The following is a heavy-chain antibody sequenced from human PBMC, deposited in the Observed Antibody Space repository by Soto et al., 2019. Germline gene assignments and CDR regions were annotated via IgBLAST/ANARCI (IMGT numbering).Heavy chain of an antibody. Sequence: ASVKVSCKASGYTFTGYYMHWVRQAPGQGLEWMGWINPYSGGTNYAQKFQGRVTMTRDTSISTAYMELSRLRSDDTAVYYCARVGPARYYYDSSGHNWFDPWGQGTLVTVSS. J-gene: IGHJ5*02. D-gene: IGHD3-22*01. CDR3: ARVGPARYYYDSSGHNWFDP. V-gene: IGHV1-2*02. CDR1: GYTFTGYY. CDR2: INPYSGGT.